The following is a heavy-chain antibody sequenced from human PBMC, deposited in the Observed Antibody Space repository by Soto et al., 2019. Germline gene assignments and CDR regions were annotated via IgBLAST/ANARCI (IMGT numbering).Heavy chain of an antibody. J-gene: IGHJ4*02. V-gene: IGHV4-30-2*01. CDR3: ARETTVTTVFDY. CDR2: IYHSGST. Sequence: QLQLQESGSGMVKPSQTLSLTCAVSGGSISSGGYSWSWIRQPPGKGLEWIGYIYHSGSTYYNPSLRSRVTISVDRSKNQFSLKLSSVTAADTAVYYCARETTVTTVFDYWGQGTLVTVSS. D-gene: IGHD4-17*01. CDR1: GGSISSGGYS.